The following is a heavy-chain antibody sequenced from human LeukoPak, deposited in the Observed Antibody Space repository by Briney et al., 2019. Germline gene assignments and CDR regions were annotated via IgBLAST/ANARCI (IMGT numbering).Heavy chain of an antibody. J-gene: IGHJ5*02. V-gene: IGHV4-59*08. Sequence: SETLSLTCTVSGGSIRSYYWSWIRQPPGKGLEWIGYIYNGGSTTNYNPSLKSRVTISADTSKNHFSLRLSSVTAADTAVYYCARSNIATRRGDNWFDPWGQGTLVTVSS. CDR3: ARSNIATRRGDNWFDP. D-gene: IGHD6-6*01. CDR1: GGSIRSYY. CDR2: IYNGGSTT.